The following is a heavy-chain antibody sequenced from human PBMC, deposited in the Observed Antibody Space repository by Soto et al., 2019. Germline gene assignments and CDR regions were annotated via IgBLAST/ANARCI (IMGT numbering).Heavy chain of an antibody. Sequence: QVQLQESGPGLVQPSQTLSLTCTVSGGSISSGGYYWSWIRQHPGTGLEWIGPISYSGSTYYNTSLQSRVTLSVDTSRNYCSLIVNSVTAADAAVYYCARGVLHWGQGTLVTVSS. J-gene: IGHJ4*03. CDR1: GGSISSGGYY. CDR2: ISYSGST. V-gene: IGHV4-31*03. CDR3: ARGVLH.